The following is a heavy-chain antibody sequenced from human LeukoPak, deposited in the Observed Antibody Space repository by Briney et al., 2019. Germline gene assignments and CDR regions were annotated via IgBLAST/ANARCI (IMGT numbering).Heavy chain of an antibody. J-gene: IGHJ5*02. CDR1: GVSFSGYS. Sequence: SETLSLTCAVYGVSFSGYSWSWIRQPPGKGLEWIGYIYHSGSTYYNPSLKSRVTISVDRSKNQFSLKLSSVTAADTAVYYCARGDRWSDPWGQGTLVTVSS. V-gene: IGHV4-30-2*01. CDR3: ARGDRWSDP. CDR2: IYHSGST.